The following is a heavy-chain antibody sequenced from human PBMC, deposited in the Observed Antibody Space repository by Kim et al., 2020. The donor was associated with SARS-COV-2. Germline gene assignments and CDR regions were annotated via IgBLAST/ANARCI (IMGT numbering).Heavy chain of an antibody. J-gene: IGHJ5*02. Sequence: PSRKSRVTISVDTSKNQFSLKLCSVTAAETAVYYCARDRGSYGDYAWFDPWGQGTLVTVS. V-gene: IGHV4-59*01. D-gene: IGHD4-17*01. CDR3: ARDRGSYGDYAWFDP.